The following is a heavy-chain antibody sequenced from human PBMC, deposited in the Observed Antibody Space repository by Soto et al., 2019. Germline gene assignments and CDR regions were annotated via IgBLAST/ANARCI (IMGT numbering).Heavy chain of an antibody. V-gene: IGHV3-33*08. J-gene: IGHJ6*02. D-gene: IGHD2-2*02. CDR1: GFSISSYG. Sequence: PGGSLRLSCAASGFSISSYGMHWVRQAPGKGLEWVAVIWYDGSNKYYADSVKGRFTISRDNSKNTLYLQMNSLRAEDTAVYYCARDFQPSSCSSTSCYSYYYYGMDVWGQGTTVTVSS. CDR2: IWYDGSNK. CDR3: ARDFQPSSCSSTSCYSYYYYGMDV.